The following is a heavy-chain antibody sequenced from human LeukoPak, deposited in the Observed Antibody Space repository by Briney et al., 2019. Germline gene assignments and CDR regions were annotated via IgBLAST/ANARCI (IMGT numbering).Heavy chain of an antibody. Sequence: GGSLRLSCAASGFTFSSNDMSWVRQAPGKGLEWVSGIYSGGSTYYADSVKGRFTISRDNSKNTLYLQMNSLTAEDTAVYYCAREAGIEEAGKYYYGMDVWGKGTMVTVSS. CDR2: IYSGGST. CDR3: AREAGIEEAGKYYYGMDV. D-gene: IGHD6-13*01. CDR1: GFTFSSND. V-gene: IGHV3-53*01. J-gene: IGHJ6*04.